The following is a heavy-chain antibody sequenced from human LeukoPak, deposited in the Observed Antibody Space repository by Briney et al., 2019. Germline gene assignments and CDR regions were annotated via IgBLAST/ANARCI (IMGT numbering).Heavy chain of an antibody. Sequence: GPSAKLSCKASGYTSTRYDINWVRQATGQGLEWMGWMNPTSGNTAYAQTFQGRVTMTRNTSIRTTYMALSSLRSAAPAVYYCARAREGRGKRDPWGQGTLVTVSS. J-gene: IGHJ5*02. CDR2: MNPTSGNT. CDR3: ARAREGRGKRDP. CDR1: GYTSTRYD. V-gene: IGHV1-8*01. D-gene: IGHD1-1*01.